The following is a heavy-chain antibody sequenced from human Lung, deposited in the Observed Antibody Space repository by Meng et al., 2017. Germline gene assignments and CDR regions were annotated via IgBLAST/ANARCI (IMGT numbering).Heavy chain of an antibody. CDR2: IIPIFGTA. CDR1: GGTFSSYA. V-gene: IGHV1-69*13. J-gene: IGHJ4*02. CDR3: ARHKYYYDSSGYIRGRYYFDY. Sequence: SVKVSCKASGGTFSSYAISWVRQAPGQGLEWMGGIIPIFGTANYAQKFQGRVTITADESTSTAYMELSRLRSEDTAVYYCARHKYYYDSSGYIRGRYYFDYWGQGTLVTVSS. D-gene: IGHD3-22*01.